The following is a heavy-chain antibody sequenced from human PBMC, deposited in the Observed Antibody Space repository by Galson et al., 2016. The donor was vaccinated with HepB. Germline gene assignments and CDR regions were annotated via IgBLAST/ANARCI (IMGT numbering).Heavy chain of an antibody. V-gene: IGHV4-34*01. CDR3: ARSRMRQLKDY. Sequence: ETLSLTCAVYDGSFGGYYWSWIRQPPGKGLEWIGDVNHIGSAKYNPSLKGRVTISVDTSKNQFFLKLTSATAADTAVYYCARSRMRQLKDYWGQGTLVTVSS. CDR1: DGSFGGYY. D-gene: IGHD6-6*01. CDR2: VNHIGSA. J-gene: IGHJ4*02.